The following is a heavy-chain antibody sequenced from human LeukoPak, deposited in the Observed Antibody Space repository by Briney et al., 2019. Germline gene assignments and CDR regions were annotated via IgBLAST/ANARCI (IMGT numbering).Heavy chain of an antibody. CDR1: GFIVNSYA. CDR3: ARDRAEGKTWVEFDP. V-gene: IGHV3-66*02. CDR2: IYSDGVT. J-gene: IGHJ5*02. Sequence: GGSLRLSCAASGFIVNSYAMSWVRQAPGKGLAWVSLIYSDGVTQYADSVKGRFTIPRDNSKNTLYLQMNSLRDEDTAVYFCARDRAEGKTWVEFDPWGQGTLVTVSS.